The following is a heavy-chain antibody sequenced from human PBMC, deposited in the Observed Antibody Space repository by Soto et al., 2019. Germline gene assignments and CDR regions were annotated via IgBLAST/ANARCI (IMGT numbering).Heavy chain of an antibody. CDR2: IISNDDK. V-gene: IGHV2-26*01. CDR1: GFSLTDTRMD. J-gene: IGHJ4*02. D-gene: IGHD3-22*01. Sequence: SGPTLVNPTETLTLTCSVSGFSLTDTRMDVSWIRQAPGKALEWLAHIISNDDKSYSTSLKSRLTISKDTSKSQVVLRMTNMDPVDTGRYYCARALFYSDSDGYYFEFDYWGPGTLVTVSS. CDR3: ARALFYSDSDGYYFEFDY.